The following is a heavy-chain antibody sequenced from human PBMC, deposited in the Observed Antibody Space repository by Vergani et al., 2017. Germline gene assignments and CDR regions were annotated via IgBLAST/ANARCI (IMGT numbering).Heavy chain of an antibody. CDR3: VKHAGSYEYFFDS. CDR1: GFTFSTYD. CDR2: LTGGGGST. D-gene: IGHD1-26*01. V-gene: IGHV3-23*01. Sequence: EVQLLESGGSLKQPGGSVRLSCAASGFTFSTYDMHWVRQAPGKGLEWVSDLTGGGGSTYYADSFKGRFIISRDNSRDTLYLQMNSLRLEDTASYYCVKHAGSYEYFFDSWGQGTLVTVSS. J-gene: IGHJ4*02.